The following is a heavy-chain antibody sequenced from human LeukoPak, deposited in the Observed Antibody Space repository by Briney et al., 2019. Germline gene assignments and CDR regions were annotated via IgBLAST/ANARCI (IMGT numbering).Heavy chain of an antibody. V-gene: IGHV1-24*01. CDR1: GYTLTELS. J-gene: IGHJ6*02. CDR3: ATVKDSSGYYYRSADYYYHGMDV. Sequence: ASVKVSCKVSGYTLTELSMHWVRQAPGKGLEWMGGFDPEDGETIYAQKFQGRVTMTEDTSTDTAYMELSSLRSEDTAVYYCATVKDSSGYYYRSADYYYHGMDVWGQGTTVTVSS. CDR2: FDPEDGET. D-gene: IGHD3-22*01.